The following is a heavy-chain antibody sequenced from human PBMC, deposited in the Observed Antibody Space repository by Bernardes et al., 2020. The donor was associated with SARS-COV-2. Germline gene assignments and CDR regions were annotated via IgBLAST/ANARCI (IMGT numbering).Heavy chain of an antibody. Sequence: GGSLRLSCAASGFTLDTFAMSWVRQVPGKGLEWVSGVSGSGDTYYADSVKGRFTISRDTSKNILFLQMNNLRAEDTAVYYCAKDYCGGDCDFFDYWGQGTAVTVSS. CDR3: AKDYCGGDCDFFDY. CDR1: GFTLDTFA. V-gene: IGHV3-23*01. D-gene: IGHD2-21*02. CDR2: VSGSGDT. J-gene: IGHJ4*02.